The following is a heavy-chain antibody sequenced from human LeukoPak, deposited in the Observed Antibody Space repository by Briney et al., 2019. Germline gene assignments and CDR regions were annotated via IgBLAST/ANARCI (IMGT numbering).Heavy chain of an antibody. CDR2: ISYSGST. Sequence: SETLSLTCTVSGGSISTSDYYWNWIRQPPGRGLEWIGRISYSGSTYYNPSLRSRVTMSVDTSKNHFSLDLSSLTAADTAVYYCARRAIPAAGSFDPWGQGPLVTVSS. V-gene: IGHV4-39*02. J-gene: IGHJ5*02. CDR1: GGSISTSDYY. CDR3: ARRAIPAAGSFDP. D-gene: IGHD6-13*01.